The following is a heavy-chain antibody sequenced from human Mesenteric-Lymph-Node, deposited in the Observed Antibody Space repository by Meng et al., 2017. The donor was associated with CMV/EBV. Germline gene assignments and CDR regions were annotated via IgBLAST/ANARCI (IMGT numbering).Heavy chain of an antibody. CDR3: ARHRHNGFLYYYYGMDV. CDR1: GYSFTSYW. D-gene: IGHD2-8*01. CDR2: IYPGDSDT. V-gene: IGHV5-51*01. Sequence: GESLKISCKGSGYSFTSYWIGWVRQMPGKGLEWMGIIYPGDSDTRYSPSFQGQVTISADKSISTAYLQWSSPKASDTAMYYCARHRHNGFLYYYYGMDVWGQGTTVTVSS. J-gene: IGHJ6*02.